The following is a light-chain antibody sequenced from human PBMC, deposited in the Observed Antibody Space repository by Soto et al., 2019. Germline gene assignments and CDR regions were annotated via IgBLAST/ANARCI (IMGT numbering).Light chain of an antibody. CDR1: QSVSSN. CDR3: QQYNNWPLT. Sequence: EIVMTQSPATLSVSPGERATLSCGASQSVSSNLAWYQQKPGQPPRLLIYGATTRATGIPARFSGSGSGTEFTLTISSLQSEDFAVYYCQQYNNWPLTFGGGTKVDIK. CDR2: GAT. V-gene: IGKV3D-15*01. J-gene: IGKJ4*01.